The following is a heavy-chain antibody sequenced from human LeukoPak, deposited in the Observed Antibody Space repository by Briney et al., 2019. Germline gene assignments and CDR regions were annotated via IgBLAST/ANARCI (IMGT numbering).Heavy chain of an antibody. V-gene: IGHV3-23*01. D-gene: IGHD3-22*01. J-gene: IGHJ4*02. CDR2: ISGSGGST. CDR1: GFTFSSYA. CDR3: AKAVTYYYDSSGYFDY. Sequence: PGGSLRLSCAASGFTFSSYAMSWGRQAPGRGLEWVSAISGSGGSTYYADSVKGRFTISRDNSKNTLYLQMNSLRAEDTAVYYCAKAVTYYYDSSGYFDYWGQGTLFTVSS.